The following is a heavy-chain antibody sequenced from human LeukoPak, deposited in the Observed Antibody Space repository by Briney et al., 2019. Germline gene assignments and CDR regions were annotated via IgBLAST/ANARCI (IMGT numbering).Heavy chain of an antibody. J-gene: IGHJ4*02. Sequence: PGGPLRLSCAASGFTVNNNYVNWVRQAPGKGLEWVSIIYGGGDTSYADSVKGRFTISRDNSKNTVYLQMNSLRAEDTAVYYCAKESGYYHYWGQGTLVTVSS. V-gene: IGHV3-53*01. CDR2: IYGGGDT. CDR1: GFTVNNNY. D-gene: IGHD3-3*01. CDR3: AKESGYYHY.